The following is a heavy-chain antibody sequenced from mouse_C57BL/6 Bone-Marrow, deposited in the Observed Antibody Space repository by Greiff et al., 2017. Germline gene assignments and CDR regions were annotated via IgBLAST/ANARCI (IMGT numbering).Heavy chain of an antibody. Sequence: EVQLQQSVAELVRPGASVKLSCTASGFNIKNTYMHWVKQRPEQGLEWIGRIDPANGNTKYAPKFQGKATITADTSSNTAYLQLSSLTSEDTAIYYGARFYDGYYGLGPYFDYWGQGTTLTVSS. CDR2: IDPANGNT. V-gene: IGHV14-3*01. CDR1: GFNIKNTY. J-gene: IGHJ2*01. CDR3: ARFYDGYYGLGPYFDY. D-gene: IGHD2-3*01.